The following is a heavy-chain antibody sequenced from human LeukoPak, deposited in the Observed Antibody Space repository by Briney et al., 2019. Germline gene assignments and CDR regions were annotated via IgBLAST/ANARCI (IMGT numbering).Heavy chain of an antibody. D-gene: IGHD3-10*01. V-gene: IGHV1-2*02. CDR3: ARVSLLWFGELLNPPRYFDY. CDR2: INPNSGGT. Sequence: ASVKVSCKASGYTFTGYYMHWVRQAPGQGLEWMGWINPNSGGTNYAQKFQGRVTMTRDTSISTAYMELRSLRSDDTAVYYCARVSLLWFGELLNPPRYFDYWGQGTLVTVSS. J-gene: IGHJ4*02. CDR1: GYTFTGYY.